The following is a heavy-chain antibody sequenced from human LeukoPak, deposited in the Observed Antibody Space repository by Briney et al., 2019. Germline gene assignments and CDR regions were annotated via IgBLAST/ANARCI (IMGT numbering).Heavy chain of an antibody. J-gene: IGHJ1*01. Sequence: ASVKVSCKASGYTFTSYYMHWVRQAPGQGLEWMGIINPSGGSTSYAQKFQGRVTMTRDTSTSTVYMELSSLRSEDTAVYYCARDKIPYYDILTGYTFQHWGQGTLVTVSS. V-gene: IGHV1-46*01. CDR2: INPSGGST. CDR3: ARDKIPYYDILTGYTFQH. D-gene: IGHD3-9*01. CDR1: GYTFTSYY.